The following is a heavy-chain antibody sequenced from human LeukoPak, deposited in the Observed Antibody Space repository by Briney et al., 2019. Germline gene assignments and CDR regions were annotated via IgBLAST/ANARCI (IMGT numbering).Heavy chain of an antibody. V-gene: IGHV1-18*01. J-gene: IGHJ4*02. CDR3: ASSHYDVWSGYSDPSFDY. CDR1: GYTFTSYG. D-gene: IGHD3-3*01. CDR2: ISAYNGNT. Sequence: ASVKVSCKASGYTFTSYGISWVRQAPGQGLEWMGWISAYNGNTNYAQKLQGRVTMTTDTSTSTAYMELRSLRSDDTAVYYCASSHYDVWSGYSDPSFDYWGQGTLVTVSS.